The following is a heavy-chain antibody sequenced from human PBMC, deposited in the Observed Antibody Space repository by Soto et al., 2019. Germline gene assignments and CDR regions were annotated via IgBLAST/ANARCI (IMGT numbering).Heavy chain of an antibody. V-gene: IGHV3-21*01. CDR1: GFTFSSYS. CDR3: ELFLSSSWPMFDY. Sequence: PGGSLRLSCAASGFTFSSYSMNWVRQAPGKGLEWVSSISSSSSYIYYADSVKGRFTISRDNAKNSLCLQMNRLRAEDTAVYYCELFLSSSWPMFDYWGPGTLLTASS. J-gene: IGHJ4*02. CDR2: ISSSSSYI. D-gene: IGHD6-13*01.